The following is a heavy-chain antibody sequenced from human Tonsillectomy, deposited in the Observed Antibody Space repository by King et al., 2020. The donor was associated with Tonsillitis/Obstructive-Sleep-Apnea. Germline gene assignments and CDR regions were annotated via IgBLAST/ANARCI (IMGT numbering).Heavy chain of an antibody. J-gene: IGHJ6*03. V-gene: IGHV4-34*01. Sequence: VQLQQWGARLLKPSETLSLTCAVYGGSFSDFYWSWIRQPPGKGLEWIGEINHSGSTNYNPSLKSRVTISVDTSKNQFSLKLNSVPAADTAVYYCARYCSSATCYGGYSMDVWGKGTTVTVSS. D-gene: IGHD2-2*01. CDR2: INHSGST. CDR3: ARYCSSATCYGGYSMDV. CDR1: GGSFSDFY.